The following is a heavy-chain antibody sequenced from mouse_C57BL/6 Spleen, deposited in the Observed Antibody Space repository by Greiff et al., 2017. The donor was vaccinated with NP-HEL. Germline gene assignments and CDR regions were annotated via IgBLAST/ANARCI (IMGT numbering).Heavy chain of an antibody. CDR2: INYDGSST. D-gene: IGHD2-2*01. Sequence: EVNVVESEGGLVQPGSSMKLSCTASGFTFSDYYMAWVRQVPEKGLEWVANINYDGSSTYYLDSLKSRFIISRDNAKNILYLQMSSLKSEDTATYYCARWFDAMDYWGQGTSVTVSS. CDR1: GFTFSDYY. CDR3: ARWFDAMDY. V-gene: IGHV5-16*01. J-gene: IGHJ4*01.